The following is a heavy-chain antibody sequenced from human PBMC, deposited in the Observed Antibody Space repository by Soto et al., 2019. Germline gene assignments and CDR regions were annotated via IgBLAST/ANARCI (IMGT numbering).Heavy chain of an antibody. V-gene: IGHV3-7*01. CDR1: GFTFSSYW. D-gene: IGHD5-12*01. J-gene: IGHJ6*03. Sequence: GGSLRLSCAASGFTFSSYWMSWVRQAPGKGLEWVANIKQDGSEKYYVDSVKGRFTISRDNAKNSLYLQMNSLRAEDTAVYYCARETRRNIVATIPPYYYYYMDVWGKGTTVTVSS. CDR2: IKQDGSEK. CDR3: ARETRRNIVATIPPYYYYYMDV.